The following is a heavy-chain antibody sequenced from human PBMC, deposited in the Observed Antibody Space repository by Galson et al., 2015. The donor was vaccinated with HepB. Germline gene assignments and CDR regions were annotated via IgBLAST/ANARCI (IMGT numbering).Heavy chain of an antibody. J-gene: IGHJ3*02. D-gene: IGHD6-13*01. CDR1: GFTFSSYW. Sequence: SLRLSCAASGFTFSSYWMSWVRQAPGKGLEWVANIKQDGSEKYYVDSVKGRFTISRDNAKNSLYLQMNSLRAEDTAVYYCASLQRGIAAAGTGAFDIWGQVTMVTVSS. CDR2: IKQDGSEK. V-gene: IGHV3-7*03. CDR3: ASLQRGIAAAGTGAFDI.